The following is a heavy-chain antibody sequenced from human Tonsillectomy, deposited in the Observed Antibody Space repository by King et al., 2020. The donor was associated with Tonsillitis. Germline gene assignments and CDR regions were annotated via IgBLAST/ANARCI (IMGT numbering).Heavy chain of an antibody. V-gene: IGHV4-39*07. J-gene: IGHJ4*02. D-gene: IGHD4-17*01. Sequence: LQLQESGPGLVKPSETLSLTCTVSGGSISSSSYYWGWIRQPPGKGLEWIGTIYYSGSTCYNPSLKSRVTISVDTSKSQFSLTLSSVTAADTAVYYCARRVYGDPYFDYWGQGTLVTVSS. CDR3: ARRVYGDPYFDY. CDR2: IYYSGST. CDR1: GGSISSSSYY.